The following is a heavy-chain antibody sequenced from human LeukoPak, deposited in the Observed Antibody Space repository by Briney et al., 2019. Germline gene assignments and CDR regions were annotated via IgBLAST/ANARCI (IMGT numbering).Heavy chain of an antibody. Sequence: GGSLRLSCAASGFTFSSYSMNWVRQAPGKGLEWVSSISSSSSYIYYADSVKGRFTISRDNAKNSLYLQMNSLRAEDTAVYYCARPMFVEMATITSNAFDIWGQGTMVTVSS. V-gene: IGHV3-21*01. CDR3: ARPMFVEMATITSNAFDI. CDR1: GFTFSSYS. CDR2: ISSSSSYI. J-gene: IGHJ3*02. D-gene: IGHD5-24*01.